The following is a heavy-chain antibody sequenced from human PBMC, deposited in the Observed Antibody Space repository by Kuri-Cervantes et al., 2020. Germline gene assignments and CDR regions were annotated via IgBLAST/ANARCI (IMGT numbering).Heavy chain of an antibody. D-gene: IGHD6-19*01. J-gene: IGHJ4*02. Sequence: GGSLRLSCAASGFTFSSYWMSWVRQAPGKGLEWVANIKQDESEKYYVDSVKGRFTISRDNTKNSLYLQMNSLRADDTAVYYCVGHPLPIGLGGYWGQGTLVTVSS. V-gene: IGHV3-7*01. CDR1: GFTFSSYW. CDR2: IKQDESEK. CDR3: VGHPLPIGLGGY.